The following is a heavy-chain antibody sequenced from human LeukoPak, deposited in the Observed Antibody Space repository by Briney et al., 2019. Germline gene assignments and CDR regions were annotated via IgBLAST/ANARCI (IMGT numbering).Heavy chain of an antibody. CDR2: ISYDGSNK. CDR1: GFTFSSYA. CDR3: ARCYSNRPFDY. Sequence: GGSLRLSCAASGFTFSSYAMHWVRQAPGKGLEWVAVISYDGSNKYYADSVKGRFTISRDNSKNTLYLQMNSLRAEDTAVYYCARCYSNRPFDYWGQGTLVTVSS. V-gene: IGHV3-30-3*01. D-gene: IGHD4-11*01. J-gene: IGHJ4*02.